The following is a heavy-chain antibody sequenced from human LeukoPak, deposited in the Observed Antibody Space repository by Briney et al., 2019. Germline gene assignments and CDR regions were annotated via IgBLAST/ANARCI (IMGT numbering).Heavy chain of an antibody. CDR1: GFTFSSYG. D-gene: IGHD2-2*01. V-gene: IGHV3-30*02. J-gene: IGHJ4*02. CDR3: AKQGCSSTSCDLSDFDY. Sequence: PGESLRLSCAASGFTFSSYGMHWVRQAPGKGLEWVAFIRYDGSNKYYADSVKGRFTISRDNSKNTLYLQMNSLRAEDTAVYYCAKQGCSSTSCDLSDFDYWGQGTVVTVSS. CDR2: IRYDGSNK.